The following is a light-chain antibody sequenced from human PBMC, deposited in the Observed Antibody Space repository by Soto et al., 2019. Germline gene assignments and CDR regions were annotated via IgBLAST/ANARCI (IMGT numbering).Light chain of an antibody. CDR2: GSS. J-gene: IGKJ3*01. CDR1: QSVNNN. Sequence: EIVLTQSPATLSLSPGERATLSCRASQSVNNNFAWYQQKPGQAPRLLIYGSSTRATGIPARFSGSGSWTEFTLTISSLQSEDFADYYCQPYNNWPLFTFGPGTKVDIK. V-gene: IGKV3-15*01. CDR3: QPYNNWPLFT.